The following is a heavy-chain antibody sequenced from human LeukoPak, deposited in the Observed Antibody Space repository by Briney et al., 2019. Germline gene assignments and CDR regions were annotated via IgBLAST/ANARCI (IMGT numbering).Heavy chain of an antibody. J-gene: IGHJ4*02. D-gene: IGHD6-13*01. CDR3: ARGVGSSWYHDY. CDR2: INWNGGST. Sequence: GGSLRLSCAASGFTFDDYGMSWVRQAPGKGLEWVSGINWNGGSTGYADSVKGRFTISRDNAKNSLYLQMNSLRAEDTAVYYCARGVGSSWYHDYWGQGTLVTVSS. V-gene: IGHV3-20*04. CDR1: GFTFDDYG.